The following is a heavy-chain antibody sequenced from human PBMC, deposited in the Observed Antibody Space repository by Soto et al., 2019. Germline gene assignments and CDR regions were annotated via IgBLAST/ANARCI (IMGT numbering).Heavy chain of an antibody. Sequence: GASVKVSCKASGYTFTSYGISWVRQAPGQGLEWMGWISAYNGNTNYAQKLQGRVTMTTDTSTSTAYMELRSLRAEDTAVYYCAKEKEAQGIAAARPVYWGQGTLVTVSS. D-gene: IGHD6-13*01. CDR1: GYTFTSYG. CDR3: AKEKEAQGIAAARPVY. J-gene: IGHJ4*02. V-gene: IGHV1-18*01. CDR2: ISAYNGNT.